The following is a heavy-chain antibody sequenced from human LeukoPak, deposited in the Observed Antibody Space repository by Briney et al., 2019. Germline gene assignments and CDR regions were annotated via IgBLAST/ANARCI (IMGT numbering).Heavy chain of an antibody. Sequence: SETLSLTCTVSGGSISSGDYYWSWIRLPPGKGLEWIGYIYYSGSTYYNPSLKSRVTISVDTSKNQFSLKLSSVTAADTAVYYCARGNDYNGWFDPWGQGTLVTVSS. D-gene: IGHD4-11*01. J-gene: IGHJ5*02. CDR1: GGSISSGDYY. CDR3: ARGNDYNGWFDP. V-gene: IGHV4-30-4*01. CDR2: IYYSGST.